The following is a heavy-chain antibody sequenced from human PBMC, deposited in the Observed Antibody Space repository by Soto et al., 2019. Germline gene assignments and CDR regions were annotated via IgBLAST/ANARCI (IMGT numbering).Heavy chain of an antibody. Sequence: GSLRLSCAASGFTFSSYGMHWVRQAPGKGLEWVAVIWYDGSNKYYADSVKGRFTISRDNSKNTLYLQMNSLRAEDTAVYYCARVAVAGRSMDYWGQGTLVTVSS. V-gene: IGHV3-33*01. J-gene: IGHJ4*02. CDR1: GFTFSSYG. CDR2: IWYDGSNK. CDR3: ARVAVAGRSMDY. D-gene: IGHD6-19*01.